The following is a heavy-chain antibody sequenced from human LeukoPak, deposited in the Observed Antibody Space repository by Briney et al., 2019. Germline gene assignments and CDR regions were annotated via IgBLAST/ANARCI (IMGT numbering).Heavy chain of an antibody. CDR1: GGSISSSSYY. J-gene: IGHJ4*02. CDR3: ARRGSSGDGYYDY. CDR2: IYYSGST. V-gene: IGHV4-39*07. Sequence: PSETLSLTCTVSGGSISSSSYYWGWIRQPPGKGLEWIGSIYYSGSTYYNPSLKSRVTISVDTSKNQFSLILSSVTAADTAVYYCARRGSSGDGYYDYWGQGTLVTVSS. D-gene: IGHD5-24*01.